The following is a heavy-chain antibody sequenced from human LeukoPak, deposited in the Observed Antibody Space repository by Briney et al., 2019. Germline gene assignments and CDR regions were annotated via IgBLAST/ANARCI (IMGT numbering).Heavy chain of an antibody. V-gene: IGHV3-21*01. Sequence: GGSLRLSCAASGFTFSSYSMNWVRQAPGKGLEWVSSISSSSSYIYYADSVKGRFTISRDNAKNSLYLQMNSLRAEDTAVYYCARDQDLAVGPPWYFDYWGQGTLVTVSS. J-gene: IGHJ4*02. D-gene: IGHD6-19*01. CDR3: ARDQDLAVGPPWYFDY. CDR2: ISSSSSYI. CDR1: GFTFSSYS.